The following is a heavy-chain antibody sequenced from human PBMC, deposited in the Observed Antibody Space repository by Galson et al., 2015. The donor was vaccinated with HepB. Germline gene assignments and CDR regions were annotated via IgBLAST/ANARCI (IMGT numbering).Heavy chain of an antibody. CDR1: GYTFTSYG. V-gene: IGHV1-18*04. CDR2: ISAYNGNT. D-gene: IGHD3-16*02. Sequence: SVKVSCKASGYTFTSYGISWVRQAPGQGLEWMGWISAYNGNTNYAQKLQGRVTMTTDTSTSTAYMELRSLRSDDTAVYYCAYVWGSYRYFDYWGQEPWSPSPQ. J-gene: IGHJ4*01. CDR3: AYVWGSYRYFDY.